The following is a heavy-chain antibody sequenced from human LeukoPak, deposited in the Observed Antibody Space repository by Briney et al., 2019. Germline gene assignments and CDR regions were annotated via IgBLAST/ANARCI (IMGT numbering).Heavy chain of an antibody. J-gene: IGHJ6*03. D-gene: IGHD6-13*01. CDR3: ARPSSKVVIAAAGNHYYCYMDV. Sequence: ASVKVSCKASGYTFTSYAMNWVRQAPGQGLEWMGWINTNTGNPTYAQGFTGRFVFSLDTSVSTAYLQISSLKAEDTAVYYCARPSSKVVIAAAGNHYYCYMDVWGKGTTVTVSS. V-gene: IGHV7-4-1*02. CDR2: INTNTGNP. CDR1: GYTFTSYA.